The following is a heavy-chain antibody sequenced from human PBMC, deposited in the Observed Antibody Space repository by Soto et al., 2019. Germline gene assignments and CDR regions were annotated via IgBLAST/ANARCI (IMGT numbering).Heavy chain of an antibody. V-gene: IGHV1-18*01. Sequence: ASVKVSCKASGYSFTRYGISWVRQAPGQGLEWMGWISGYNGDTNYAQKFQDRVSMTIDTSTGTAYMELRSLTSDDTAIYYCAKNGQPPYYYYGLDVWGQGTKVTVSS. J-gene: IGHJ6*02. CDR2: ISGYNGDT. D-gene: IGHD2-8*01. CDR3: AKNGQPPYYYYGLDV. CDR1: GYSFTRYG.